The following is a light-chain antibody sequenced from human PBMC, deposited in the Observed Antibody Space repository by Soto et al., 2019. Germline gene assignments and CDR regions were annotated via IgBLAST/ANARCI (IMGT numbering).Light chain of an antibody. CDR1: QSVRSN. CDR2: AAS. Sequence: EIVMTQSPATLSVSPGERATLSCRASQSVRSNLAWFQQKPGQAPRLLIYAASTRATGIPARFSGSGSGTEFTLTISSLQSEDFAVYYCQQYNNWPPYTFSQGTKLEIK. J-gene: IGKJ2*01. CDR3: QQYNNWPPYT. V-gene: IGKV3-15*01.